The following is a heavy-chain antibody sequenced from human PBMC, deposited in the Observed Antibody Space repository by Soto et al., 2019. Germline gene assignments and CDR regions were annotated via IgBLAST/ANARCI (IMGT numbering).Heavy chain of an antibody. CDR2: IKIKTDGGTT. J-gene: IGHJ6*02. D-gene: IGHD6-6*01. V-gene: IGHV3-15*01. CDR3: TTAARRGEYYYYGMDV. CDR1: GFTFSNAW. Sequence: GGSLRLSCAASGFTFSNAWMSWVRQAPGKGLEWVGRIKIKTDGGTTDYAAPVKGRFTISRDDSKNTLYLQMNSLKTEDTAVYYCTTAARRGEYYYYGMDVWGQGTTVTVSS.